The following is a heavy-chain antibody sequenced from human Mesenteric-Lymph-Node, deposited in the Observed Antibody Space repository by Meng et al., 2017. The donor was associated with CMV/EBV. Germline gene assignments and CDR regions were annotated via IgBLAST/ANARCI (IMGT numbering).Heavy chain of an antibody. CDR1: GASVSSASDY. CDR2: VYYRGST. CDR3: ACGNLPLRLDFYYGMDV. V-gene: IGHV4-61*01. J-gene: IGHJ6*02. D-gene: IGHD3-9*01. Sequence: GSLRLSCSVSGASVSSASDYWSWIRQPPGQELEWIGYVYYRGSTNYNLFFKSRVTISMDTSANQFSLKLSSVTAADTAVYYCACGNLPLRLDFYYGMDVWGQGTTVTVSS.